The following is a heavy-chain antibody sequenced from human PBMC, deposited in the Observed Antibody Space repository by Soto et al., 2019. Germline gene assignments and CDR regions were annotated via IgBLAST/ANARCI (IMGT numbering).Heavy chain of an antibody. D-gene: IGHD3-10*01. CDR3: ARVVHYYGSGSYYWFDP. J-gene: IGHJ5*02. CDR1: GGSISSGDYY. V-gene: IGHV4-30-4*01. Sequence: KSSETLSLTCTVSGGSISSGDYYWSWIRQPPGKGLEWIGYIYYSGSTYYNPSLKSRVTISVDTSKNQFSLKLSSVTAADTAVYYCARVVHYYGSGSYYWFDPWGQGTLVTVSS. CDR2: IYYSGST.